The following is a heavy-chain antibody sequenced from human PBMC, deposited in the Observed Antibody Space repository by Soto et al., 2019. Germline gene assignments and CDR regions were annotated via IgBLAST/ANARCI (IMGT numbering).Heavy chain of an antibody. CDR2: IYYSGST. D-gene: IGHD6-19*01. Sequence: SEALSLTCTVSGGSISSYYWSWIRQPPGKGLEWIGYIYYSGSTNYNPSLKSRVTISVDTSKNQFSLKLSSVTAADTAVYYCARDRGSGWYGGIDYWGQGTQVTVSS. V-gene: IGHV4-59*01. CDR1: GGSISSYY. J-gene: IGHJ4*02. CDR3: ARDRGSGWYGGIDY.